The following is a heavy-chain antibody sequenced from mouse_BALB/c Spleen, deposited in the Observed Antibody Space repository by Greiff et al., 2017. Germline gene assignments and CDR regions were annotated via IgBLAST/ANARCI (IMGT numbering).Heavy chain of an antibody. V-gene: IGHV2-9*02. CDR3: ARGEGVVGDAY. CDR2: IWAGGST. J-gene: IGHJ3*01. CDR1: GFSLTSYG. Sequence: LVESGPGLVAPSQSLSITCTVSGFSLTSYGVHWVRQPPGKGLEWLGVIWAGGSTNYNSALMSRLSISKDNSKSQVFLKMNSLQTDDTAMYYCARGEGVVGDAYWGQGTLVTVSA. D-gene: IGHD1-1*01.